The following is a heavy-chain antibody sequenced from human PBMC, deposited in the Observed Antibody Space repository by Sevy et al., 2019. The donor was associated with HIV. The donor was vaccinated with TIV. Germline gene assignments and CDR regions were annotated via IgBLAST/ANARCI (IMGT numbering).Heavy chain of an antibody. Sequence: SETLSLTCTVSGGSVSSGSYYWSWIRQPPGKGLEWIGYIYYSGSTNYNPSLKSRVTISVDTSKNQFSLKLSSVIAADTAVYYCARDSGYWFDPWGQGTLVTVSS. V-gene: IGHV4-61*01. CDR2: IYYSGST. D-gene: IGHD5-12*01. CDR3: ARDSGYWFDP. CDR1: GGSVSSGSYY. J-gene: IGHJ5*02.